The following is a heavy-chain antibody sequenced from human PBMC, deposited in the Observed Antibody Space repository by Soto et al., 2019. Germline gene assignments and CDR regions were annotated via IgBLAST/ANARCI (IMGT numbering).Heavy chain of an antibody. D-gene: IGHD2-8*02. CDR2: ITPFNGNT. CDR1: GYTFTYRY. CDR3: ARLGTGTGAFDI. V-gene: IGHV1-45*02. Sequence: GASVKVSCKASGYTFTYRYLHWVRQAPGQALEWMGWITPFNGNTNYAQKFQDRVTITRDRSMSTAYMELSSLRSEDTAMYYCARLGTGTGAFDIWGQGTMVTVSS. J-gene: IGHJ3*02.